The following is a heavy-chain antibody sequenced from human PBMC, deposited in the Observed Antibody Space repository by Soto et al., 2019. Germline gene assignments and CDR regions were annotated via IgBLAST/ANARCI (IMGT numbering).Heavy chain of an antibody. V-gene: IGHV4-61*01. CDR2: IYYSGST. CDR3: ARDGGGYNFFDY. CDR1: GGSVSSGSYY. Sequence: SETLSLTCTVPGGSVSSGSYYWSWIRQPPGKGLEWIGYIYYSGSTNYNPSLKSRVTISVDTSKNQFSLKLSSVTAADTAVYYCARDGGGYNFFDYWGQGTLVTVSS. J-gene: IGHJ4*02. D-gene: IGHD5-12*01.